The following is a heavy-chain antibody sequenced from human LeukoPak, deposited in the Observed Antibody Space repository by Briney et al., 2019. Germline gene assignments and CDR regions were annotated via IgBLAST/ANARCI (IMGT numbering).Heavy chain of an antibody. CDR3: AREYYYDSSGYYYIDY. J-gene: IGHJ4*02. Sequence: GASVKVSCKVSGYTLTELSMHWVRQAPGKGLEWMGVFDPEGGETIYAQKLQGRVTMTTDTSTSTAYMELRSLRSDDTAVYYCAREYYYDSSGYYYIDYWGQGTLVTVSS. CDR1: GYTLTELS. V-gene: IGHV1-24*01. CDR2: FDPEGGET. D-gene: IGHD3-22*01.